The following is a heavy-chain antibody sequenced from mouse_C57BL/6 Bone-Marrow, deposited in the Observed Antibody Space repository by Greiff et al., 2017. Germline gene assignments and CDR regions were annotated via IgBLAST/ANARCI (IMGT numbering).Heavy chain of an antibody. V-gene: IGHV1-81*01. CDR2: IYPRSGST. J-gene: IGHJ1*03. Sequence: VQLQQSGAELARPGASVKLSCKASGYTFTSYGISWVKQRTGQGLEWIGEIYPRSGSTYYNEKFKGKATLTADKSSSTAYMVLRSLTSEDSAFYFCASWLYYYGSSYYYWYFDVWGTETTVTVSS. D-gene: IGHD1-1*01. CDR3: ASWLYYYGSSYYYWYFDV. CDR1: GYTFTSYG.